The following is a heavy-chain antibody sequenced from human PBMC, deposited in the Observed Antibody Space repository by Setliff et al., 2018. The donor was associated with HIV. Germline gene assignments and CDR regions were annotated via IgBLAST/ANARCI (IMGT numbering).Heavy chain of an antibody. D-gene: IGHD4-17*01. CDR2: IYYSGSI. Sequence: LSLTCVVSGYSISSNDWWGWIRQSPGKGLEWIGYIYYSGSIYYNPSLKSRVTMSVDTSKNQFSLKLSSVTAVDTAVYYCAKKGNGDYHFDYWGQGTLVTVS. CDR1: GYSISSNDW. CDR3: AKKGNGDYHFDY. V-gene: IGHV4-28*02. J-gene: IGHJ4*02.